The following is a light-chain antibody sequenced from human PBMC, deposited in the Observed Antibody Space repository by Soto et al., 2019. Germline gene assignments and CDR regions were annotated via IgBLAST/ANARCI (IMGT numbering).Light chain of an antibody. CDR2: VAS. V-gene: IGKV3-20*01. J-gene: IGKJ4*01. Sequence: EIVMTQSPATLSVSPGEGATLSCKTSQSVSTNLAWYQHKPGRAPRLLIYVASTRASGIPETFSGSGSWTDFTLTIRRLEPQVFALDYSHQYGCSPLSSGSGTKVQTK. CDR1: QSVSTN. CDR3: HQYGCSPLS.